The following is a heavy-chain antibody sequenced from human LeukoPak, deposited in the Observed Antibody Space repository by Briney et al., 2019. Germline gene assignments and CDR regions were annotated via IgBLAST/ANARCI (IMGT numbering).Heavy chain of an antibody. CDR2: IKSDGSDP. CDR3: AKDRDPMPSRGMDV. CDR1: GFTFSSYW. J-gene: IGHJ6*02. Sequence: LTGGSLRLSCAASGFTFSSYWMHWVRQGPGKGPVWVSRIKSDGSDPSYADSVKGRFIISRDNAKSTLYLQMNSLRAEDTAVYYCAKDRDPMPSRGMDVWGQGTTVAVSS. V-gene: IGHV3-74*01. D-gene: IGHD2-2*01.